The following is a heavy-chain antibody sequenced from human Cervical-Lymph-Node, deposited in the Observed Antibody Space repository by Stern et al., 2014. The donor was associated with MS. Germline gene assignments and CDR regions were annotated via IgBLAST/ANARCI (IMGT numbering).Heavy chain of an antibody. Sequence: QVQLQESSPGLVKPSETLSLTCTVSGGSVSNYFWNWVRQPPGQGLEWIGSTYYSGGTNYNPSLKSRVAISVDTSKNHFSLKLHSVTAADTAVYYCARDLSDWGQGTLVTVSS. D-gene: IGHD2/OR15-2a*01. CDR2: TYYSGGT. CDR3: ARDLSD. V-gene: IGHV4-59*02. CDR1: GGSVSNYF. J-gene: IGHJ4*02.